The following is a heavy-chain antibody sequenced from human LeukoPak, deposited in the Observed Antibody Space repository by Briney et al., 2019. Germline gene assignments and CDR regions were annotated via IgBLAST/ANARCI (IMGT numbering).Heavy chain of an antibody. Sequence: TGGSLRLSCAASGFTFSSYAMHWVRQAPGKGLEWVAVISYDGSNKYYADSVKGRFTISRDNSKNTLYLQMNSLRAEDTAVYYCARDAALAGPFDYWGQGTLVTVSS. CDR3: ARDAALAGPFDY. V-gene: IGHV3-30*04. CDR1: GFTFSSYA. J-gene: IGHJ4*02. D-gene: IGHD6-19*01. CDR2: ISYDGSNK.